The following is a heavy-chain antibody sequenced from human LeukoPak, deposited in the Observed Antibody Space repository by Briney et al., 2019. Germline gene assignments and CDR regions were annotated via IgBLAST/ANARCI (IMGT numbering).Heavy chain of an antibody. Sequence: PGGSLRLSCAASGFSFSSYEMNWVRQAPGKGLEWVSYISSTGGIIYSADSVKGRFTISRDNSENTLYLQMNSLRDEDTAVYYCARDVWGDRSSYFDYWGQGILVTVSS. CDR1: GFSFSSYE. D-gene: IGHD3-22*01. CDR3: ARDVWGDRSSYFDY. CDR2: ISSTGGII. J-gene: IGHJ4*02. V-gene: IGHV3-48*03.